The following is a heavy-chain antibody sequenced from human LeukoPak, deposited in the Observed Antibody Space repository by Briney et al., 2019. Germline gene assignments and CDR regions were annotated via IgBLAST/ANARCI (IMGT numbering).Heavy chain of an antibody. CDR3: AHGTMYQLDS. D-gene: IGHD3-10*02. CDR1: GFTFSSHG. V-gene: IGHV3-23*01. J-gene: IGHJ4*02. CDR2: IVGGAGGT. Sequence: GGSLRLSCAASGFTFSSHGMSWVRQAPGKGLEWVSSIVGGAGGTYYADSVKGRFTISRDNSRNTLYLQMNSLRAEDTAVYYCAHGTMYQLDSWGQGTLVTVSS.